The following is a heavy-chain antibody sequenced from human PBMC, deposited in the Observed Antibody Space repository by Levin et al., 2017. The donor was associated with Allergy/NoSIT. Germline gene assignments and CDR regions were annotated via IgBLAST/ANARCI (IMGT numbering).Heavy chain of an antibody. J-gene: IGHJ6*02. V-gene: IGHV4-59*01. CDR1: GGSISSYH. Sequence: PSQTLSLTCTVSGGSISSYHWSWIRQPPGKGLQWIGYIYYSGSTKYNPSLKSRVTISVDTSKNQFSLKLSSVTAADTAVYYCARDRVIAVAGTKDKYYYYGMDGWGQGTTVTVSS. CDR2: IYYSGST. CDR3: ARDRVIAVAGTKDKYYYYGMDG. D-gene: IGHD6-19*01.